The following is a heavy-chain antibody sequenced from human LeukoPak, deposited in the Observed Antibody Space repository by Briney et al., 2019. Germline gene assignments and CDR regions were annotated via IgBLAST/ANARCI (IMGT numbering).Heavy chain of an antibody. D-gene: IGHD2-2*01. CDR2: IIPIFGTA. V-gene: IGHV1-69*05. J-gene: IGHJ4*02. Sequence: SVKVSCKASGGTFSSYAISWVRQAPGQGLEWMGGIIPIFGTASYAQKFQGRVTITTDESTSTAYMELSSLRSEDTAVYYCATRLGYCSSTSCYTPVFDYWGQGTLVTVSS. CDR3: ATRLGYCSSTSCYTPVFDY. CDR1: GGTFSSYA.